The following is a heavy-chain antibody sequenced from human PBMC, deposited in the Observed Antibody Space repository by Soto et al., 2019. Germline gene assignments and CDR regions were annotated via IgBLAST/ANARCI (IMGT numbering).Heavy chain of an antibody. Sequence: SQTLSLTCAISGDSVSSNSAAWNWIRQSPSRGLEWLGRTYYRSKWYNDYAVSVKSRITINPDTSKNQFSLQLNSVTPEDTAVYYCARNIVATITERTQSRHYYYGMDVWGQGTTVTVSS. J-gene: IGHJ6*02. CDR1: GDSVSSNSAA. CDR3: ARNIVATITERTQSRHYYYGMDV. D-gene: IGHD5-12*01. V-gene: IGHV6-1*01. CDR2: TYYRSKWYN.